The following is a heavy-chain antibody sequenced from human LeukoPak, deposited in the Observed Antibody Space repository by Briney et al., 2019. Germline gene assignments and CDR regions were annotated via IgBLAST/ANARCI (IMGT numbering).Heavy chain of an antibody. CDR3: ARVVGYSSSWYEAQYWYFDL. Sequence: SETLSLTRAVSGGSISSSNWWSWVRPPPGKGLEWIGEIYHSGSTNYNPSLKSRVTISVDKSKNQFSLKLSSVTAADTAVYYCARVVGYSSSWYEAQYWYFDLWGRGTLVTVSS. CDR2: IYHSGST. CDR1: GGSISSSNW. J-gene: IGHJ2*01. D-gene: IGHD6-13*01. V-gene: IGHV4-4*02.